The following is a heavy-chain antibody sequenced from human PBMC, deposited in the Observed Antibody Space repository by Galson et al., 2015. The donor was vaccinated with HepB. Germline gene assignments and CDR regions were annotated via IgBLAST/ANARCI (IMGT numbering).Heavy chain of an antibody. V-gene: IGHV3-30-3*01. J-gene: IGHJ5*02. CDR2: ISYDGSNK. Sequence: LRLSCAASGFTFSSYAMHWVRQAPGKGLEWVAVISYDGSNKYYADSVKGRFTISRDNSKNTLYLQMNSLRAEDTAVYYCARELLSLAWDWFDPWGQGTLVTVSS. D-gene: IGHD1-26*01. CDR1: GFTFSSYA. CDR3: ARELLSLAWDWFDP.